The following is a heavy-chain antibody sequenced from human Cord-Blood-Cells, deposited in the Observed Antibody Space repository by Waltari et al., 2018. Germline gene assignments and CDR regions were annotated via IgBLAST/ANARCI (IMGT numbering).Heavy chain of an antibody. J-gene: IGHJ6*02. CDR3: ARGDYYDSSGYYYYYYYGMDV. Sequence: QVQLQQWGAGLLKPSETLSLTCAVYGGSFSGYYWSWIRQPPGKGLGWIGEINHSGSTNYNPSRKSRVTISVDTSKNQFSLKLSSVTAADTAVYYCARGDYYDSSGYYYYYYYGMDVWGQGTTVTVSS. CDR2: INHSGST. D-gene: IGHD3-22*01. CDR1: GGSFSGYY. V-gene: IGHV4-34*01.